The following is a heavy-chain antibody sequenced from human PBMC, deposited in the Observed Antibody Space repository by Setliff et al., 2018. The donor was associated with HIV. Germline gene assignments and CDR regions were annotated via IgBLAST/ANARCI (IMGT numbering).Heavy chain of an antibody. CDR2: IFNSGST. CDR3: ARDLSTDSSGPYYHMDV. J-gene: IGHJ6*03. D-gene: IGHD3-22*01. Sequence: PSETLSLTCTVSGGSISSDSSSWTWIRQHPGKGLEWIGCIFNSGSTHYKPSLKSRLTISLDTSKSQFSLNPRSVTAADTAVYYCARDLSTDSSGPYYHMDVWGRGTTVTVSS. V-gene: IGHV4-31*03. CDR1: GGSISSDSSS.